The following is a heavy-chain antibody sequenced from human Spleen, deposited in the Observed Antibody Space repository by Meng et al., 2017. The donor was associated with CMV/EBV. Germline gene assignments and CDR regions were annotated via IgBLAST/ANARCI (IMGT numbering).Heavy chain of an antibody. CDR1: GFTFSNYV. J-gene: IGHJ6*02. D-gene: IGHD3-9*01. CDR3: AREYVGYGILTSYLGHYYGMDV. V-gene: IGHV3-30-3*01. Sequence: GESLKISCAASGFTFSNYVMHWVRQAPGKGLEWVAVTSYDGSNKYYTDSVKGRFTISRDNSKNTMYLQMNSLRAEDTAVYYCAREYVGYGILTSYLGHYYGMDVWGQGTTVTVSS. CDR2: TSYDGSNK.